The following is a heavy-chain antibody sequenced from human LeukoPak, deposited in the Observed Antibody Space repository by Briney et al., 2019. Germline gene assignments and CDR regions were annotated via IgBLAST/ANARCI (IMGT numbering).Heavy chain of an antibody. V-gene: IGHV2-5*02. J-gene: IGHJ4*02. CDR2: IYWDDDK. CDR3: AHTSLYGDEGGFDY. D-gene: IGHD4-17*01. Sequence: SGPTLVKPTQTLTLTCTFSGFSLSTSGVGVGWIRQPPGKALEWLALIYWDDDKRYSPSLKSRLTITKDTSKNQVVLTMTNMDPVDTATYYCAHTSLYGDEGGFDYWGQGTLVTVSS. CDR1: GFSLSTSGVG.